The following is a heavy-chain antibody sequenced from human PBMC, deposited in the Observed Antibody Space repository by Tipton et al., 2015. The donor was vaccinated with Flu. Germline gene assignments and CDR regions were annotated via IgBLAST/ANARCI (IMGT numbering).Heavy chain of an antibody. D-gene: IGHD5-18*01. V-gene: IGHV3-73*01. CDR3: TRVVDKAMDLFDY. CDR1: GFTLSSSS. J-gene: IGHJ4*02. Sequence: SLRLSCAASGFTLSSSSMHWVRQASGKGLEWVGRISGKANNFATEYPASLKGRFTISRDDSKNTAYLQMISLNTEDTAVYYCTRVVDKAMDLFDYWGQGTLVTVSS. CDR2: ISGKANNFAT.